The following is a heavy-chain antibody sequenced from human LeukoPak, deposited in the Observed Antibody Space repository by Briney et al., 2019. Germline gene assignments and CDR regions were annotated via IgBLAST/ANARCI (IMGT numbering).Heavy chain of an antibody. CDR3: ARDRVYYDSSGYYLYYFDY. J-gene: IGHJ4*02. V-gene: IGHV4-61*02. CDR1: GGSISSGSYY. D-gene: IGHD3-22*01. Sequence: PSETLTLTCAVSGGSISSGSYYWSWIRQPAGKGLEWIGRIYTSGSTNYNPSLKSRVTISVDTSKNQFSLKLSSVTAADTAVYYCARDRVYYDSSGYYLYYFDYWGQGTLVTVSS. CDR2: IYTSGST.